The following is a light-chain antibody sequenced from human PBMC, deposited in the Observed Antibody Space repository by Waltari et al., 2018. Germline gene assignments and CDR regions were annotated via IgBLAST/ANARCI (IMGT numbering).Light chain of an antibody. Sequence: QSALTQPPSVSGSLGQSVTISCSGTSRDVGFYKFVSWYRQPPDKVPKLLIFDVTKRHSGVPDRFSASKSGNTASLTISGLQADDEGDYYCCSYADTYGFLFGTGTTVTVL. CDR3: CSYADTYGFL. J-gene: IGLJ1*01. V-gene: IGLV2-11*01. CDR1: SRDVGFYKF. CDR2: DVT.